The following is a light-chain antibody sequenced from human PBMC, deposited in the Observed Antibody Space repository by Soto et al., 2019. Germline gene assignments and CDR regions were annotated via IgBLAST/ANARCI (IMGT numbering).Light chain of an antibody. Sequence: DVQMAQSPSAMSASVGDRVTIACRASQDISRFVAWFQHKPGRAPDRLIYETSNLQPGVPSRFSGSGSGTEFTLAISGLQPEDFATYYCLQHNTYPYTFGQGTKLEIK. CDR2: ETS. J-gene: IGKJ2*01. CDR1: QDISRF. CDR3: LQHNTYPYT. V-gene: IGKV1-17*03.